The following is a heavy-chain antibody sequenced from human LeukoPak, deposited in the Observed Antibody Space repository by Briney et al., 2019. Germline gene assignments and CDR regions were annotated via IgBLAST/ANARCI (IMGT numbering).Heavy chain of an antibody. CDR1: GFTFDDYA. CDR2: ISWNSGSI. V-gene: IGHV3-9*03. J-gene: IGHJ4*02. D-gene: IGHD3-10*01. Sequence: GGSLRLSCAASGFTFDDYAMHWVRHAPGQGLEWVSGISWNSGSIGYADSVKGRFTISRDNAKNSLYLQMNSLRAEDMALYYCAKAYGSAAQYYSDYWGQGTLVTVSS. CDR3: AKAYGSAAQYYSDY.